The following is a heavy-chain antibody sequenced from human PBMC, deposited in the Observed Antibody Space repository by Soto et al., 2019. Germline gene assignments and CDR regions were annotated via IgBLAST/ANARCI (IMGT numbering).Heavy chain of an antibody. CDR1: GFTFSSFA. Sequence: PGGSLRLSCAASGFTFSSFAMSWVRQAPGKGLEWVSAISGSGGSTYYADSVKGRFTISRDNSKNTLYLQMNSLRAEDTAVYYCAKGEMATIPWDWFDPWGQGTLVTVSS. CDR2: ISGSGGST. V-gene: IGHV3-23*01. CDR3: AKGEMATIPWDWFDP. J-gene: IGHJ5*02. D-gene: IGHD5-12*01.